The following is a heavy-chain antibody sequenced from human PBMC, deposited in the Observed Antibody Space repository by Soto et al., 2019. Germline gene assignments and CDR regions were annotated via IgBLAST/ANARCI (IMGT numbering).Heavy chain of an antibody. CDR3: AVTYGPRGY. CDR2: IRRSGDTT. CDR1: GFTFSSFA. D-gene: IGHD3-10*01. J-gene: IGHJ4*02. V-gene: IGHV3-23*01. Sequence: EVQLLESGGGLVQPGGSLRLSCAASGFTFSSFAMSWVRQAPGKGLEWVSTIRRSGDTTYYADSVRGRFTISRDNSKNTLYLQINSLRAEDTAVFYCAVTYGPRGYWGQGTLVTVSS.